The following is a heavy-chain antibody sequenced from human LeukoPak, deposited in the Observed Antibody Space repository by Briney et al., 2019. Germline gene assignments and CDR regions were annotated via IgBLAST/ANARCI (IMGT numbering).Heavy chain of an antibody. V-gene: IGHV1-18*01. J-gene: IGHJ4*02. CDR1: GYTFTSYG. Sequence: ASVKVSFKASGYTFTSYGISWVRQAPGQGLEWMGWISAYNGNTNYAQKLQGRVTMTTDTSTSTAYMELRSLRSDDTAVYYCARDLFIGSYYDSSGYYYAYFDYWGQGTLVTVSS. CDR2: ISAYNGNT. D-gene: IGHD3-22*01. CDR3: ARDLFIGSYYDSSGYYYAYFDY.